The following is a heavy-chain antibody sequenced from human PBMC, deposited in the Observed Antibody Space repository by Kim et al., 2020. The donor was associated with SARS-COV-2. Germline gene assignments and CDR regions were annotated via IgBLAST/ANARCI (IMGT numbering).Heavy chain of an antibody. CDR3: ARSFTSPSYFDY. V-gene: IGHV3-11*01. Sequence: SSADYVIGRSTNSRDNAKKSVYLRMNGLRGEDTAVYYCARSFTSPSYFDYWGQGTLVTVSS. J-gene: IGHJ4*02. D-gene: IGHD2-2*01.